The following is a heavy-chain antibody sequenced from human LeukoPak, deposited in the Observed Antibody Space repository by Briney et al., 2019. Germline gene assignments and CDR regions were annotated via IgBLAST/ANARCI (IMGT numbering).Heavy chain of an antibody. D-gene: IGHD2-15*01. J-gene: IGHJ6*03. CDR2: INWNGANT. CDR3: ARVLRYCSGGNCYSGGLGYMDV. V-gene: IGHV3-20*04. Sequence: GGSLRLSCAASGFSFDDYGMTWVRQAPGKGLEWVSVINWNGANTGYADSVKGRFTISRDNAKNSLHLQMNSLRAEDTAVYYCARVLRYCSGGNCYSGGLGYMDVWGKGTTVTISS. CDR1: GFSFDDYG.